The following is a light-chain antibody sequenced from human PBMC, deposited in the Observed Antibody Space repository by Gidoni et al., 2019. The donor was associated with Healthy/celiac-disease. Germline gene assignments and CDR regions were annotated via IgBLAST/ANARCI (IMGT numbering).Light chain of an antibody. Sequence: DIQMTQSPSTLSASVGDRVTITCRAIQSISSWLAWYQQKPGKAPKLLIYKASSLESGVPSRFSGSGSGTEFTLTISSLQPDDFATYYCQQYNSSFTFGQGTKVEIK. CDR3: QQYNSSFT. J-gene: IGKJ1*01. CDR1: QSISSW. CDR2: KAS. V-gene: IGKV1-5*03.